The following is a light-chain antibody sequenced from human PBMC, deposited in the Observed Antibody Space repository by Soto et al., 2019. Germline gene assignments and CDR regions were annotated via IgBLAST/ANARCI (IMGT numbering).Light chain of an antibody. CDR1: SSNTGGNY. CDR3: ATWDASRSGNVV. J-gene: IGLJ7*01. V-gene: IGLV1-47*01. CDR2: RNN. Sequence: QSVLTQPTSASGTPGQRVTIPCSGSSSNTGGNYVFWYQHLPGTAPKLLIYRNNQRPSGVPDRFSGSKSGTSASLAISGLRSEDEADYYCATWDASRSGNVVFGGGTQLTVL.